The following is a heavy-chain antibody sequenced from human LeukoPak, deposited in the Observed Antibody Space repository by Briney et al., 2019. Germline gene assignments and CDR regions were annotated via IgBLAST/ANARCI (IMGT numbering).Heavy chain of an antibody. J-gene: IGHJ6*02. CDR1: GFIFRSYA. V-gene: IGHV3-30-3*01. D-gene: IGHD6-13*01. Sequence: GGSLRLSCAASGFIFRSYAMSWVRQAPGKGLEWVAVISYDGSNKYYADSVKGRFTISRDNSKNTLYLQMNSLRAEDTAVYYCARDYSSSWYTPRGYYYGMDVWGQGTTVTVSS. CDR2: ISYDGSNK. CDR3: ARDYSSSWYTPRGYYYGMDV.